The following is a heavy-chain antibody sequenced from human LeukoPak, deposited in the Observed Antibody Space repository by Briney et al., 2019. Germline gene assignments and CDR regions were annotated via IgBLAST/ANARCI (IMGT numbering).Heavy chain of an antibody. CDR1: GFTFSSYE. CDR2: ISSSGSTI. D-gene: IGHD1-7*01. CDR3: AITGTTDYYYGMDV. V-gene: IGHV3-48*03. J-gene: IGHJ6*02. Sequence: PGGSLRLSCVASGFTFSSYEMNWVRQAPGKGLEWVSYISSSGSTIYYADSVKGRFTISRDNAKNSLYLQMNSLRAEDTAVYYSAITGTTDYYYGMDVWGQGTTVTVSS.